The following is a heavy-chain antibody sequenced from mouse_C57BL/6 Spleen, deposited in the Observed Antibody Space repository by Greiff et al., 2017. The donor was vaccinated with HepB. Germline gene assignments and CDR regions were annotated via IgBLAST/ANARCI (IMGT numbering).Heavy chain of an antibody. V-gene: IGHV1-72*01. J-gene: IGHJ4*01. CDR1: AYTLTSSW. Sequence: VKLQQPGAALVKPGVPVKLSCRASAYTLTSSWLPWVKQRPGRGLEWMGRFDPTSGGTKSNEKFKSKATLTVDNPSSTAYMQLSSLASEDSAVYNCARKTANGGAMDYWGQGTSVTVSS. CDR3: ARKTANGGAMDY. CDR2: FDPTSGGT. D-gene: IGHD1-1*01.